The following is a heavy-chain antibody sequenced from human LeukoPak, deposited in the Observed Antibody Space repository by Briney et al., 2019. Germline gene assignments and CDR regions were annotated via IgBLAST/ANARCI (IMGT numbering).Heavy chain of an antibody. CDR1: GFTFSDYY. D-gene: IGHD3/OR15-3a*01. J-gene: IGHJ4*02. CDR2: ISGSGGST. Sequence: PGGSLRLSCAASGFTFSDYYMSWVRQAPGKGLEWVSGISGSGGSTYYADSVKGRFTISRDNSKNTLYLQMNSLRAEDTAVYYCAKVNAGGLADYWGQGTLVTVSS. V-gene: IGHV3-23*01. CDR3: AKVNAGGLADY.